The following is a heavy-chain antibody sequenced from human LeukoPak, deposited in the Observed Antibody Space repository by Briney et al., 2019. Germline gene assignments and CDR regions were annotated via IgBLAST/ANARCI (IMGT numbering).Heavy chain of an antibody. CDR2: IYYSGST. D-gene: IGHD6-19*01. V-gene: IGHV4-39*01. J-gene: IGHJ5*02. CDR1: GGSISSSSYY. CDR3: RRRVKVAGPFGH. Sequence: PSETLSLTCTVSGGSISSSSYYWGWIRQPPGKGLEWIGSIYYSGSTYYNPSLKSRVTISVDTSKNQFSLKLSSVTAADTAVYCCRRRVKVAGPFGHWGQGTLVTVSS.